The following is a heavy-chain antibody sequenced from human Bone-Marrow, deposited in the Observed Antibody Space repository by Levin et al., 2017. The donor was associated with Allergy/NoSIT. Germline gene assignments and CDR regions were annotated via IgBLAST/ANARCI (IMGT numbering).Heavy chain of an antibody. D-gene: IGHD4-17*01. J-gene: IGHJ3*02. CDR1: GFTFSSYE. V-gene: IGHV3-48*03. Sequence: PGGSLRLSCAASGFTFSSYEMNWVRQAPGKGLEWVSYISSSGSTIYYADSVKGRFTISRDNAKNSLYLQMNSLRAEDTAVYYCARDKTGRNGDYVQDAFDIWGQGTMVTVSS. CDR2: ISSSGSTI. CDR3: ARDKTGRNGDYVQDAFDI.